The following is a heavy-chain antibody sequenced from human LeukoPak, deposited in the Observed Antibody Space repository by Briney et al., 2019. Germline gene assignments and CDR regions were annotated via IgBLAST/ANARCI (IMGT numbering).Heavy chain of an antibody. Sequence: PGGSLRLSCAAARFTVSSSYMSWVRQAPGKGLECVSVIYSGDSTYYADSVKGRFTISRDNYKNTLYLQMNSLRAEDTAVYYCARDTVTTTSDYFDYWGQGTLVTVSS. V-gene: IGHV3-53*01. D-gene: IGHD4-17*01. CDR2: IYSGDST. J-gene: IGHJ4*02. CDR1: RFTVSSSY. CDR3: ARDTVTTTSDYFDY.